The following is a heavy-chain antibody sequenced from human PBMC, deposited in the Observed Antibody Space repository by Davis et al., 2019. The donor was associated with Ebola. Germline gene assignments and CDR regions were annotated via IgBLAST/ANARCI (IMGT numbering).Heavy chain of an antibody. CDR2: MNPNSGNT. CDR1: GYTFTSYD. Sequence: AASVKVSCKASGYTFTSYDINWVRQATGQGLEWMGWMNPNSGNTGYAQKFQGRVTMTRNTSISTAYMELSSLRSEDTAVYYCARGRMLWDNIAAAELGFDPWGQGTLVTVSS. D-gene: IGHD6-13*01. CDR3: ARGRMLWDNIAAAELGFDP. V-gene: IGHV1-8*01. J-gene: IGHJ5*02.